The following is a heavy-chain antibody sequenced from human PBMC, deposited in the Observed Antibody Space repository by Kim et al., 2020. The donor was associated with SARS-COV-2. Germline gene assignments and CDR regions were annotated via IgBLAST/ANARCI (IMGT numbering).Heavy chain of an antibody. CDR2: T. V-gene: IGHV3-20*03. J-gene: IGHJ4*01. D-gene: IGHD6-19*01. CDR3: ARGYISGPFDS. Sequence: TGYAGSVKGRLTIASDKAKNSLYLQMNSLRAEDTALYYCARGYISGPFDSWGHGTLVTVSS.